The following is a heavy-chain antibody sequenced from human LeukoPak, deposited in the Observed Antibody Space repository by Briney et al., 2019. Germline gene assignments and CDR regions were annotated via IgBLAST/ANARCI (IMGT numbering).Heavy chain of an antibody. Sequence: SGTLSLTSTVSGGSITSSSYYWGWIRQPPGKGLEWIGSIYYSGSTYYNPSLKSRVTISVDTSKKQFSLKLTSVTAADTAVYYCASPSVGAITGIDYWGQGILVTVSS. D-gene: IGHD1-26*01. CDR1: GGSITSSSYY. CDR2: IYYSGST. CDR3: ASPSVGAITGIDY. V-gene: IGHV4-39*01. J-gene: IGHJ4*02.